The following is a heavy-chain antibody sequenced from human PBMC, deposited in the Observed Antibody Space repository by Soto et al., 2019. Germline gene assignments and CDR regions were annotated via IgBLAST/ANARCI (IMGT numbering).Heavy chain of an antibody. V-gene: IGHV1-69*06. CDR2: IIPIFGTA. CDR3: AREKGGYSYARFDY. Sequence: QVQLVQSGAEVKKPGSSVKVSCKASGGTFSSYAISWLRQAAGQGLEWMGGIIPIFGTANYAQKFQGRVTITADKSTSTAYMELSSLRSEDTAVYYCAREKGGYSYARFDYWGQGTLVTVAS. D-gene: IGHD5-18*01. CDR1: GGTFSSYA. J-gene: IGHJ4*02.